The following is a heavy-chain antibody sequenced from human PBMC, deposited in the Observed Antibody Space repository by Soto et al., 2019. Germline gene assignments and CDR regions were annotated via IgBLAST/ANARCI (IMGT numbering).Heavy chain of an antibody. CDR2: IYFNGST. D-gene: IGHD3-16*01. CDR3: ASVTFGGIVLAH. Sequence: KPSETLSLTCTVSAASFSKYYWTWIRQPPGKGLEWIGYIYFNGSTKYNPSLEGRLTISIDTSKKEFSLKLTSVTAADAAVYYCASVTFGGIVLAHWGQGTLVTVSS. V-gene: IGHV4-59*01. J-gene: IGHJ4*02. CDR1: AASFSKYY.